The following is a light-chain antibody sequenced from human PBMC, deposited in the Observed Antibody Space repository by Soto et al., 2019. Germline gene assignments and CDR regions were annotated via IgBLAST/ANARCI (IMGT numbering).Light chain of an antibody. J-gene: IGLJ2*01. V-gene: IGLV2-8*01. Sequence: QSVLTQPPSASGSLGQSVTISCTGTSSEVGGYHYVSWHQQHPGKAPKVMIYEVTKRPPGVPDRFSGSKSGNTASLTVSGLQAEDEADYYCSSFAGGGNPVLLGGGTKLTVL. CDR1: SSEVGGYHY. CDR2: EVT. CDR3: SSFAGGGNPVL.